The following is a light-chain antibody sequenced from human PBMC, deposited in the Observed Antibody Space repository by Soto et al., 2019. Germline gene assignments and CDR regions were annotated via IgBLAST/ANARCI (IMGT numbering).Light chain of an antibody. CDR2: GAS. V-gene: IGKV3-20*01. CDR3: QQYGNAQFT. CDR1: QSVSSSY. Sequence: EIVLTQSPGTLSFSPGERATLTCRASQSVSSSYLAWFQQKPGQAPRLLIYGASSRATGIPDRFSGSGSGTDFTLTISRLEPEDFAVYYCQQYGNAQFTFGPGTKVD. J-gene: IGKJ3*01.